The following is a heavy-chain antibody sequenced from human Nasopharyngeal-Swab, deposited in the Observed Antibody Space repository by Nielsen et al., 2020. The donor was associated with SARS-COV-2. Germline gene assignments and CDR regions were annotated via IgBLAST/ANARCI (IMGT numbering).Heavy chain of an antibody. J-gene: IGHJ4*01. CDR2: TYYGGNP. D-gene: IGHD3-22*01. Sequence: SETLSLTCSVSDKSIISTTHYWGWIRQPPGKGLEWIGDTYYGGNPNYNPSLTSRHTMSVDTSKNNFPLKLNSVTAADTAVYYCARRSYYSDASAYFFDYWGRGTLVTVSP. CDR3: ARRSYYSDASAYFFDY. V-gene: IGHV4-39*02. CDR1: DKSIISTTHY.